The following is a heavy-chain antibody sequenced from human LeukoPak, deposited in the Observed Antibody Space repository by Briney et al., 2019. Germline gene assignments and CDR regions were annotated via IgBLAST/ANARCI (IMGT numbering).Heavy chain of an antibody. CDR1: GGSISSYY. Sequence: SETLSPTCTVSGGSISSYYWSWIRQPPGKGLEWIGYIYYSGSTNYNPSLKSRVTISVDTSKNQFSLKLSSVTAADTAVYYCAREYYYDSSGSAWYFDLWGRGTLVTVSS. D-gene: IGHD3-22*01. CDR3: AREYYYDSSGSAWYFDL. CDR2: IYYSGST. J-gene: IGHJ2*01. V-gene: IGHV4-59*01.